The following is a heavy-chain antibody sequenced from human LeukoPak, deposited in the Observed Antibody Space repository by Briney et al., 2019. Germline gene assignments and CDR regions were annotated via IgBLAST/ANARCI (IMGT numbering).Heavy chain of an antibody. Sequence: SETLSLTCSVSGGAISRYYWGWIRQPPGKGLEWIGYIYYSGSTNYNPSLKSRVTISVDTSKNQFSLKLSSVTAADTAVYYCARVGSFGGVPWWDYWGQGTLVTVSS. J-gene: IGHJ4*02. CDR1: GGAISRYY. D-gene: IGHD3-16*01. CDR2: IYYSGST. CDR3: ARVGSFGGVPWWDY. V-gene: IGHV4-59*01.